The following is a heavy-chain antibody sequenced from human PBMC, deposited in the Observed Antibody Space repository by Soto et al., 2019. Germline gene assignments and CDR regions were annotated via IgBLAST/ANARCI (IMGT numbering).Heavy chain of an antibody. V-gene: IGHV4-30-4*01. J-gene: IGHJ4*02. Sequence: SETLSVTWILSGGSISCGGYYWSGIRQPPGKGLEWIGYIYYSGSTYYNPSLKSRVTISVDTSKNQFSLKLSSVTATDTAVYHCARMYYYDSSEIDYWGQGTLVTVSS. D-gene: IGHD3-22*01. CDR3: ARMYYYDSSEIDY. CDR2: IYYSGST. CDR1: GGSISCGGYY.